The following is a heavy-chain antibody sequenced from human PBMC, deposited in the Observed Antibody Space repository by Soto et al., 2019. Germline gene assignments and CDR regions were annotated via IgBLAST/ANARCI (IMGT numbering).Heavy chain of an antibody. CDR1: GFTFSDHY. CDR3: ATLRWGGY. Sequence: EVQLVESGGGLIQTGGSLRLSCAASGFTFSDHYMDWVRQAPGKGLEWVGRTRNKANSYTTEYAASVKGRFTISRDDSKNSLYLQMNSLKTEDTAVYYCATLRWGGYWGQGTLVTVSS. J-gene: IGHJ4*02. V-gene: IGHV3-72*01. D-gene: IGHD3-10*01. CDR2: TRNKANSYTT.